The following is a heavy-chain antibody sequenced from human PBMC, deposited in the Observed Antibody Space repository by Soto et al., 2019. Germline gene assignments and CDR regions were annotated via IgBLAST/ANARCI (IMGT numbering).Heavy chain of an antibody. Sequence: SVKVSSEASGYTFPNYGISSVRETSVQGLEWMGWISAYNGNTNYAEKLQVRVTMTTDTSTSTAYMEVRSLRSDDTAVYYCARGGNYYDSSAYYRFAYSGQGTMVTVSS. CDR3: ARGGNYYDSSAYYRFAY. D-gene: IGHD3-22*01. CDR2: ISAYNGNT. V-gene: IGHV1-18*01. J-gene: IGHJ4*02. CDR1: GYTFPNYG.